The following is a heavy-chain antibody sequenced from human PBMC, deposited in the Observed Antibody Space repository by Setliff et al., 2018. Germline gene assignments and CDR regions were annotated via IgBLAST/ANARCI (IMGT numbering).Heavy chain of an antibody. CDR1: GESISDSY. J-gene: IGHJ4*02. CDR3: ARHLIWGGGGNYYDSSGYAYDY. V-gene: IGHV4-34*12. Sequence: SETLSLTCGVYGESISDSYWSWIRQPPGRALEWIGEALQGGSTNYNPSLRGRVIISLDTSKRQFALRINSVTAADTGVYYCARHLIWGGGGNYYDSSGYAYDYWGQGTLVTVSS. CDR2: ALQGGST. D-gene: IGHD3-22*01.